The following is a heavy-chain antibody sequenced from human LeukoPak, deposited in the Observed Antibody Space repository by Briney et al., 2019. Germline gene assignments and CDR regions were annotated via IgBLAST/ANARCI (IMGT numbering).Heavy chain of an antibody. D-gene: IGHD3-10*01. V-gene: IGHV3-21*01. Sequence: PGGSLRLSCAASGFTFSSYSMNWVRQAQGKGLEWVSSISSSSSYIYYADSVKGRFTISRDNAKNSLYLQMNSLGAEDTAVYYCASITYYYGSGSYSDVWGKGTTVTVSS. CDR1: GFTFSSYS. J-gene: IGHJ6*04. CDR2: ISSSSSYI. CDR3: ASITYYYGSGSYSDV.